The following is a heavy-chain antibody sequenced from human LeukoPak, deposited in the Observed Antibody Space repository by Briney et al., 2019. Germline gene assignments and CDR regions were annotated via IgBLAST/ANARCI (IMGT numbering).Heavy chain of an antibody. Sequence: SETLSLTCTVSGGSISSGGYYWSWIRQHPGKGLEWIGYIYYSGSTYYNPSLKSPVTISVDTSENQFSLKLTSVTAADTAVYYCARSPEYYFDYWGQGTLVTVSS. CDR3: ARSPEYYFDY. J-gene: IGHJ4*02. CDR1: GGSISSGGYY. D-gene: IGHD1-14*01. V-gene: IGHV4-31*01. CDR2: IYYSGST.